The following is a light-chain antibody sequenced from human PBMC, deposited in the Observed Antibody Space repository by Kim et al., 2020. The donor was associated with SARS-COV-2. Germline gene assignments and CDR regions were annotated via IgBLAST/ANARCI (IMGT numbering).Light chain of an antibody. Sequence: APVKPTVTLGSGNSSYAIAWHQQQPAKGPRYLMKLNSDGNYIKGDGIPDRFSGSSSGAERYLSISSLQSEDEADYYCQTWGPGIRVFGGGTQLTVL. J-gene: IGLJ3*02. CDR3: QTWGPGIRV. CDR2: LNSDGNY. V-gene: IGLV4-69*01. CDR1: SGNSSYA.